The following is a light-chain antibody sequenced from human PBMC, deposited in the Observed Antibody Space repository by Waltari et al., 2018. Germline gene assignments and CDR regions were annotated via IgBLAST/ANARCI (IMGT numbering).Light chain of an antibody. V-gene: IGKV1-39*01. CDR1: QGIGTY. Sequence: DIQMTQSPSSLSASVGDRVTITCRASQGIGTYLNWYQQKPGKAPNVVIYAESGLQSGVPSRFRGSGSGTDFTLTIRSLQPEDVATYYWQQSFSRPVTFGQGTRLEIK. CDR3: QQSFSRPVT. CDR2: AES. J-gene: IGKJ5*01.